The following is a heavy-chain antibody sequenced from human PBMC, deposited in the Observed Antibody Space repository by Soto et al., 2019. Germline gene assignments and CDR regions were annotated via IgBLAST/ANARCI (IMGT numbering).Heavy chain of an antibody. CDR3: ARSVVVGLYYYYYGLDV. V-gene: IGHV4-4*07. Sequence: SETLSLTCTVSGGSISSYYWSWIRQPAGKGLEWIGRIYTSGSTNYNPSLKSRVTMSVDTSKNQFSLKLSSVTAADTAVYYCARSVVVGLYYYYYGLDVWGQGTTVTVSS. D-gene: IGHD3-22*01. J-gene: IGHJ6*02. CDR2: IYTSGST. CDR1: GGSISSYY.